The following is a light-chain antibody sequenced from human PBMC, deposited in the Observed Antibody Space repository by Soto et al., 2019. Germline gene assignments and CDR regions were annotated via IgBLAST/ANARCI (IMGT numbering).Light chain of an antibody. Sequence: EIVITQSPATLAVSRGQRATLSCRASQSVVSNLAWYQQKPGQAPRLLIYGASTRAAGVPVRFSGSGSGTQFTLTISSLQAEDVAVYYCQQYINWPPYTFGQGTKVDIK. CDR3: QQYINWPPYT. CDR2: GAS. CDR1: QSVVSN. J-gene: IGKJ2*01. V-gene: IGKV3-15*01.